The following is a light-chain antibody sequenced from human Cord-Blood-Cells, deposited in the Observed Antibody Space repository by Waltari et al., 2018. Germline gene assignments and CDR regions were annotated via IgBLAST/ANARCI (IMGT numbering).Light chain of an antibody. J-gene: IGKJ1*01. V-gene: IGKV2-28*01. Sequence: IVMTQSPLSLPVTPGEPASISCRSSQSLLHSNGYNYLDWYLQKPGQSPQLLIYLGSNCASGLPDRFSGSGSGIDFTLKIIRVEAEDVGVYYCMQALQTPWTFGQGTKVEIK. CDR1: QSLLHSNGYNY. CDR2: LGS. CDR3: MQALQTPWT.